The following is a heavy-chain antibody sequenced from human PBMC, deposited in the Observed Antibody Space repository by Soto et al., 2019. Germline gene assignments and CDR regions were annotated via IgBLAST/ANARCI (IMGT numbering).Heavy chain of an antibody. CDR2: ISYDGSDK. V-gene: IGHV3-30-3*01. Sequence: GGSLRLSCASSGFTFSIYGVRWVRQAPGKGLEWVAVISYDGSDKYYAESVKGRFTISRDNSKNTLYLQMNSLRAEDTAVYYCARDSILTGRSDYWGQGTLVTVSS. J-gene: IGHJ4*02. D-gene: IGHD3-9*01. CDR1: GFTFSIYG. CDR3: ARDSILTGRSDY.